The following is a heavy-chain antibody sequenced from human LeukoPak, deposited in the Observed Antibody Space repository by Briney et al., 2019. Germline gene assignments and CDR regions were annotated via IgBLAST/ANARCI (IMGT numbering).Heavy chain of an antibody. J-gene: IGHJ4*02. CDR3: TRVRLGAATRYFDY. Sequence: GGSLRLSCAASGFSFSDHYMDWVRLAPGKGLEWVGRIRNKANSYGTEYAASVKGRFTISRDDSKDSLYLQMNSLRFEDTALCYCTRVRLGAATRYFDYWGQGTLVTVSS. V-gene: IGHV3-72*01. D-gene: IGHD1-26*01. CDR1: GFSFSDHY. CDR2: IRNKANSYGT.